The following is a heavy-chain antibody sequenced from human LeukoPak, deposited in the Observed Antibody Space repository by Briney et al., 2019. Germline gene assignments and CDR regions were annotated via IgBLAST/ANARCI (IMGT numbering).Heavy chain of an antibody. V-gene: IGHV3-74*01. CDR3: AKSDWFDP. Sequence: GGSLRLSCVASGFTFSNYWMHWVRQAPGKGMVWVSRIKNDGSITSYAESVKGRFTISRDNAKNTLYLQMNSLRAEDTAVYYCAKSDWFDPWGRGTLVTVSS. CDR2: IKNDGSIT. CDR1: GFTFSNYW. J-gene: IGHJ5*02.